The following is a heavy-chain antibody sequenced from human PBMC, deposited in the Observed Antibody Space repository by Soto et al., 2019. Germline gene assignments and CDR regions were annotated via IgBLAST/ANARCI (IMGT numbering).Heavy chain of an antibody. CDR3: ARGVTMVRGVIHTPYFDY. Sequence: QVQLQESGPGLVKPSQTLSLTCTVSGGSISSGGYYWSWIRQHPGKGLEWIGYIYYSGSTYYNPSLKSRVTISGDTSKNQFSLKLSSVTAADTAVYYCARGVTMVRGVIHTPYFDYWDQGTLVTVSS. CDR2: IYYSGST. CDR1: GGSISSGGYY. V-gene: IGHV4-31*03. D-gene: IGHD3-10*01. J-gene: IGHJ4*02.